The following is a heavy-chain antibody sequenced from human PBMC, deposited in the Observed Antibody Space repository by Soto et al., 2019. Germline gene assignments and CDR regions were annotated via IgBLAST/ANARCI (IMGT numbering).Heavy chain of an antibody. CDR1: GYTFTSSY. D-gene: IGHD1-7*01. V-gene: IGHV1-46*01. CDR2: INPSGGST. J-gene: IGHJ6*02. Sequence: KVSFKASGYTFTSSYMHWVRQAPGQVLEWMGIINPSGGSTSYAQKFQGRVTMTRDTSTSTVYMELSSLRSEDTAVYYCARDWREAGTTVVYYSAYGMDVWGQGTTVTVSS. CDR3: ARDWREAGTTVVYYSAYGMDV.